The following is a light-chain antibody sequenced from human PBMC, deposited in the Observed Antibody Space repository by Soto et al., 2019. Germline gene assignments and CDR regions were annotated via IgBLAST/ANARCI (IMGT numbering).Light chain of an antibody. J-gene: IGKJ1*01. V-gene: IGKV3-15*01. CDR3: QQYNKWPLT. Sequence: ELVMTPSPATLSVYPVGRGPLSCRARPSVSIDLAWYQQTPGQPPRLLIYGASTRATGISVRFSGSASGTEFTLTISSLQSEDFAVYYCQQYNKWPLTFGEGTKVDIK. CDR2: GAS. CDR1: PSVSID.